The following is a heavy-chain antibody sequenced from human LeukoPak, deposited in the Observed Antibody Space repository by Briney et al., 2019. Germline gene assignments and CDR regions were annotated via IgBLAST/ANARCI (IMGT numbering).Heavy chain of an antibody. J-gene: IGHJ1*01. CDR2: ISGSGAGT. D-gene: IGHD3-16*02. CDR3: AREGDSRWGELSP. CDR1: GFTFSSYA. Sequence: GGSLRLSCAASGFTFSSYAMSWVRQAPGKGLEWVSSISGSGAGTKYADSVKGRFIISRDNSKSTSDLQMNSLRAEDTAVYYCAREGDSRWGELSPWGQGTLVTVSA. V-gene: IGHV3-23*01.